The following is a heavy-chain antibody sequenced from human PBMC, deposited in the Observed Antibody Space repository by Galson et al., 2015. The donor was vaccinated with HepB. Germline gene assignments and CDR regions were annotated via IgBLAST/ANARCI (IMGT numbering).Heavy chain of an antibody. CDR3: VAQGWRTVTTEGGY. D-gene: IGHD4-17*01. J-gene: IGHJ4*02. V-gene: IGHV3-23*01. CDR2: ISDDSIYP. Sequence: SLRLSCAASGFTFSSYTMNWVRQAPGMGLEWVSGISDDSIYPDYADSVKGRLTISRDNSKNTLYLQMNSLRTEDTAVYYCVAQGWRTVTTEGGYWGQGALVSVSS. CDR1: GFTFSSYT.